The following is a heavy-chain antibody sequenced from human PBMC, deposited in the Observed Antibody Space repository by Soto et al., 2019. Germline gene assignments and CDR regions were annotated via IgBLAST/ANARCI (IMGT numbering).Heavy chain of an antibody. CDR1: GGSISTVGHY. Sequence: SETLSLTCSVSGGSISTVGHYWTWIRQPPGKGLEWIGSIYHTGSTYYSKSLRSRLTMSVDTSKSQFSLRLSSVTAADTAVYYCARATGTLRSRNCNYWGQGSLVTVSS. D-gene: IGHD1-1*01. CDR2: IYHTGST. V-gene: IGHV4-31*03. CDR3: ARATGTLRSRNCNY. J-gene: IGHJ4*02.